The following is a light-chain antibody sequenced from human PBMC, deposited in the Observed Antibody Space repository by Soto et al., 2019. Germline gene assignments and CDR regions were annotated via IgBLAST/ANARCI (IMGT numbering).Light chain of an antibody. J-gene: IGLJ3*02. CDR3: EAWDSTTRV. V-gene: IGLV4-60*02. CDR1: SGHRTYI. CDR2: LEGSGSY. Sequence: QSVLTQSSSASASLGSSVKLTCTLSSGHRTYIIAWHQQQPGKAPRYLMKLEGSGSYNKGSGVPDRFSGSSSGTDRYLTISNLQFEDEADYYCEAWDSTTRVFGGGTKLTVL.